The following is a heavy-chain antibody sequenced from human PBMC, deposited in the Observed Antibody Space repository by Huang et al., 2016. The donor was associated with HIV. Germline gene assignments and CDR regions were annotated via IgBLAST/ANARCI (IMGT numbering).Heavy chain of an antibody. Sequence: QVQLVESGGGVVQPGRSLRLSCAASGFTFSNYGMHGVRQAPGKGLEWVAVISYDVSNRFYADSVKCRFTISRDNSKNTLYLQMNSLRAEDTAVYYSAKGPVQWRKSYYFDSCGQGTLVTVSS. J-gene: IGHJ4*02. V-gene: IGHV3-30*18. CDR3: AKGPVQWRKSYYFDS. CDR1: GFTFSNYG. CDR2: ISYDVSNR. D-gene: IGHD6-19*01.